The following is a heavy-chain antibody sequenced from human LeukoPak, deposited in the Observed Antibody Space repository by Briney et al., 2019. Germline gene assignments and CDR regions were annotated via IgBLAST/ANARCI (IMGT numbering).Heavy chain of an antibody. CDR2: INHSGST. V-gene: IGHV4-34*01. Sequence: TETLSLTCAVYGGSFSGYYWSWIRQPPGKGLEWVGEINHSGSTNYNPSLKSRVTISVDTSKNQFSLKLSSVTAADTAVYYCALRGGNSDYWGQGTLVTVSS. CDR1: GGSFSGYY. D-gene: IGHD4-23*01. CDR3: ALRGGNSDY. J-gene: IGHJ4*02.